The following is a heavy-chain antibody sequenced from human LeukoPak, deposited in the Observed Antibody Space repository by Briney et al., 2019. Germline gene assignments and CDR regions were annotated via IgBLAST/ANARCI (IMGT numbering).Heavy chain of an antibody. V-gene: IGHV1-69*04. CDR3: AMGSGIAVAGGYFDY. CDR1: GGTFSSYA. J-gene: IGHJ4*02. CDR2: IIPILGIA. Sequence: ASVKVSCKPPGGTFSSYAIIWVRQAPGQGLEWMGRIIPILGIANYAQKFQGRVTITADKSTSTAYMELSSLRSEDTAVYYCAMGSGIAVAGGYFDYWGQGTLVTVSS. D-gene: IGHD6-19*01.